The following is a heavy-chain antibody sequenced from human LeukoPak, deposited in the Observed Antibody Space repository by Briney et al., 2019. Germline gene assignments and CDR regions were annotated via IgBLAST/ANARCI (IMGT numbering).Heavy chain of an antibody. J-gene: IGHJ5*02. CDR1: GFTFSSYA. D-gene: IGHD6-19*01. CDR3: ARDWGASGWYNWFDP. Sequence: GGSLRLSCAASGFTFSSYAMHWVRQAPGKGPEWVAVISYDGSNKYYADSVKGRFTISRDNSKNTLYLQMNSLRAEDTAVYYCARDWGASGWYNWFDPWGQGTLVTVSS. V-gene: IGHV3-30*04. CDR2: ISYDGSNK.